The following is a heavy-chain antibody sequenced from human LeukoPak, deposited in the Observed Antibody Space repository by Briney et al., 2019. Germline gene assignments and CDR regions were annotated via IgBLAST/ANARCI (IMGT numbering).Heavy chain of an antibody. CDR1: GYTFTSYG. CDR3: ARDRKRYCSSTSCYYYYYYMDV. V-gene: IGHV1-18*01. Sequence: ASVKVSCKASGYTFTSYGISWVRQAPGQGLEWMGWISAYNGNTNYAQKLQGRVTMTTDTSTSTAYMELRSLRSDDTAVYYCARDRKRYCSSTSCYYYYYYMDVWGKGTTVTISS. J-gene: IGHJ6*03. D-gene: IGHD2-2*01. CDR2: ISAYNGNT.